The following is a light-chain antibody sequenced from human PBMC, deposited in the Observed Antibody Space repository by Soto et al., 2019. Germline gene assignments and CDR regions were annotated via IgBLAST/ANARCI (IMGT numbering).Light chain of an antibody. CDR3: GTWDNSLTSVL. Sequence: QSVLTQSPSVSAAPGQKVTISCSGTSSNIGNHNVSWYQQLPGTAPKLLIYDNSKRPSGIPDRFSGSKSGTSATLGITGLQTGDEADYHCGTWDNSLTSVLFGGGTKVTVL. V-gene: IGLV1-51*01. CDR1: SSNIGNHN. J-gene: IGLJ2*01. CDR2: DNS.